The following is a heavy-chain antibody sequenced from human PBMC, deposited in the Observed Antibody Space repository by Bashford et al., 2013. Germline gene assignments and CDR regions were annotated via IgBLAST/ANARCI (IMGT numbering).Heavy chain of an antibody. D-gene: IGHD4-11*01. Sequence: ASVKVSCKASGYTFSDYYLHWVRQAPGQGLEWMGWINPNPNSGATKYAEMFQGRVTMTRDTSISTAYMELSRLRSDDTAVYYCARDYSNQPYYGIGRRGAKGPRSPSP. CDR1: GYTFSDYY. V-gene: IGHV1-2*02. J-gene: IGHJ6*02. CDR2: INPNPNSGAT. CDR3: ARDYSNQPYYGIGRR.